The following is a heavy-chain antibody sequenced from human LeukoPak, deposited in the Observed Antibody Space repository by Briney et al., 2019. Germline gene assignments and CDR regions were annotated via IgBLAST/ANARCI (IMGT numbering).Heavy chain of an antibody. J-gene: IGHJ4*02. CDR2: IYYSGST. CDR3: VRGGIVGTTARIPLFDY. Sequence: SETLSLTCTVSGGSISSYYWSWIRQPPGKGLEWIGYIYYSGSTNYNPSLKSRVTISVDTSKNQFSLKLSSVTAADTAVYYCVRGGIVGTTARIPLFDYWGQGTLVTVSS. CDR1: GGSISSYY. V-gene: IGHV4-59*01. D-gene: IGHD1-26*01.